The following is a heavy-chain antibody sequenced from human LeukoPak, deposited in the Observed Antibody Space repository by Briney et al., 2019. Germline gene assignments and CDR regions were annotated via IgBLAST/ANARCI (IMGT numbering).Heavy chain of an antibody. D-gene: IGHD3-16*01. CDR1: GFTFSTYS. Sequence: PGGSLRLSCAASGFTFSTYSMNWVRQAPGKGLEWVSYISSSSSSIYFADSVKGRFTISRDNAKNSLFLLMNSLRAEDTAVYYCATITYFDYIWGRFVSWGQGTLVTVSS. V-gene: IGHV3-48*04. J-gene: IGHJ4*02. CDR3: ATITYFDYIWGRFVS. CDR2: ISSSSSSI.